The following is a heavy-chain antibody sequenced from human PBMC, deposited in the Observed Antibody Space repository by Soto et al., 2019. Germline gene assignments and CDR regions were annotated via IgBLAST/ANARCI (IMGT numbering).Heavy chain of an antibody. J-gene: IGHJ3*02. V-gene: IGHV3-15*01. D-gene: IGHD3-16*01. CDR3: VWVDTVI. Sequence: EVQLVESGGGVVKPGGSLRLSCSTSGFTFANAWMNWVRQAPGKGLEWIARIKSKTDGGTTDYMASVEGRFTVSRDDSKNTLFLQMSRLKPEETGAYYCVWVDTVICGRGTKVMVSS. CDR2: IKSKTDGGTT. CDR1: GFTFANAW.